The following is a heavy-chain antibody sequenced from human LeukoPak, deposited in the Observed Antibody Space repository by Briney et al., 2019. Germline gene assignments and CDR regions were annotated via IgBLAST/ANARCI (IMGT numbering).Heavy chain of an antibody. D-gene: IGHD6-19*01. V-gene: IGHV3-53*01. CDR3: AREWGSSGWYVSYMDV. CDR1: GFSVSSYY. J-gene: IGHJ6*03. Sequence: GGSLRLSCTAPGFSVSSYYMTWVRQAPGKGLEWVSVIYAGGSTYYADSVKGRFTISRDNSNNTLYLQMNSLRAEDTAMYYCAREWGSSGWYVSYMDVWGKGTTVTVSS. CDR2: IYAGGST.